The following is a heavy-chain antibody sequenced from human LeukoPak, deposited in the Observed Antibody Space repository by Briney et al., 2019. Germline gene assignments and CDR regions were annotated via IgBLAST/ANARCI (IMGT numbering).Heavy chain of an antibody. CDR3: VRDYYDSTLWYFDY. D-gene: IGHD3-22*01. CDR1: GFTFSSYE. CDR2: ISSSGSTI. V-gene: IGHV3-48*03. J-gene: IGHJ4*02. Sequence: GGSLRLSCAASGFTFSSYEMNWVRQAPGKGLEWVSYISSSGSTIYYADSVKGRFTISRDNAKNSLYLQMNSLRAEDTAVYYCVRDYYDSTLWYFDYWGQGTLVTVSS.